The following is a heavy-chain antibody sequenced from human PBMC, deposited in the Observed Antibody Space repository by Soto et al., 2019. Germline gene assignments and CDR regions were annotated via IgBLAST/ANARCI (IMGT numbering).Heavy chain of an antibody. J-gene: IGHJ4*02. D-gene: IGHD3-22*01. Sequence: HVQMVQSGPEVKMPGASVKVSCKTSGYTFTAYGLAGLRQAPGQRPEWMGWVGTANDNTNYAEKFQGRVTMTTDTYTATTYMELRSLRSDDTAVYYCARELNTDSSAYYSFAYWGQGTLVTVSS. V-gene: IGHV1-18*01. CDR2: VGTANDNT. CDR1: GYTFTAYG. CDR3: ARELNTDSSAYYSFAY.